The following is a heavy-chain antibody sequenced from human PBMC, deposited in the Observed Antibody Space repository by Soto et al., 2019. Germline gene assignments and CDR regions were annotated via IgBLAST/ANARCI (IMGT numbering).Heavy chain of an antibody. CDR2: IYYSGST. D-gene: IGHD5-18*01. CDR3: ARGTDTAMVMRGVVNWFDP. V-gene: IGHV4-61*05. J-gene: IGHJ5*02. Sequence: PSETLSLTCTVSGGSISSSSYYWGWIRQPPGKGLEWIGYIYYSGSTNYNPSLKSRVTISVDTSKNQFSLKLSSVTAADTAVYYCARGTDTAMVMRGVVNWFDPWGQGTLVTVSS. CDR1: GGSISSSSYY.